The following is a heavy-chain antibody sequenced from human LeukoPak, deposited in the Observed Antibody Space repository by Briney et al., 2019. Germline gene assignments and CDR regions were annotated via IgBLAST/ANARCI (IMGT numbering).Heavy chain of an antibody. CDR2: ISPDGRTT. V-gene: IGHV3-74*01. CDR1: GITFGSYW. Sequence: GGSLRLSCAASGITFGSYWMHWVRLAPGEGPVWVSRISPDGRTTSYADSVEGRFTISRDNAKSTLYLQMNSLRAEDTAIYYCTRANPLDGGNLYPFDSWGQGTLVTVFS. J-gene: IGHJ4*02. D-gene: IGHD4-23*01. CDR3: TRANPLDGGNLYPFDS.